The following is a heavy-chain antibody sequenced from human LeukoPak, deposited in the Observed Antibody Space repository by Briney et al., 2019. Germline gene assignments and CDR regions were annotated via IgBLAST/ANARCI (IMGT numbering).Heavy chain of an antibody. CDR3: ARGNYGDYFDY. CDR2: IGTAGDT. Sequence: TGGSLRLSCAASGFTFSSYDMHWVRQATGKDLEWVSAIGTAGDTYYPGSVKGRFTISRENAKNSLFLQMNSLRAGDTAVYYCARGNYGDYFDYWGQGTLVTVSS. V-gene: IGHV3-13*01. J-gene: IGHJ4*02. D-gene: IGHD1-7*01. CDR1: GFTFSSYD.